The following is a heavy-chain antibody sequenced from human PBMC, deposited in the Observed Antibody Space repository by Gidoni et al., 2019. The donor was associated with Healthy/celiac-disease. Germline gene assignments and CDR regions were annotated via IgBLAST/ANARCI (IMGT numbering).Heavy chain of an antibody. D-gene: IGHD6-19*01. J-gene: IGHJ4*02. Sequence: QVQLVQSGAEVKKPGSSVKVSCKASGDTFSSYAISWVRQAPGQGLEGMGGIIPIFGTANYAQKFQGRVTITEDKSTSTAYMELSSLRSEDTAVYYCERAQAVVGTRGGLGWCQGTLVTVSS. CDR2: IIPIFGTA. V-gene: IGHV1-69*06. CDR3: ERAQAVVGTRGGLG. CDR1: GDTFSSYA.